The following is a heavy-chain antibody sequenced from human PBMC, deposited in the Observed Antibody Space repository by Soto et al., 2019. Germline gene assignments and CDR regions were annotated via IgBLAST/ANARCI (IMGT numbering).Heavy chain of an antibody. D-gene: IGHD3-22*01. CDR1: GGSISSYY. Sequence: SETLSLTCTVSGGSISSYYWGWIRQPPGKGLEWIGYIYYSGSTNYNPSLKSRVTISVDTSKNQFSLKLSSVTAADTAVYYCARQYYYDSSGYSFGFQHWGQGTLVTVSS. J-gene: IGHJ1*01. CDR2: IYYSGST. CDR3: ARQYYYDSSGYSFGFQH. V-gene: IGHV4-59*01.